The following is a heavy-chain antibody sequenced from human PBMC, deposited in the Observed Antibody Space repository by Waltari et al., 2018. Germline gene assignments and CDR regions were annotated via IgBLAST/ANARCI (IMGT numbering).Heavy chain of an antibody. V-gene: IGHV1-69*08. Sequence: QVQLVQSGAEVKKPGSSVKVSCKASGGTFSSYAISWVRQAPGQGLEWMGSISPIFGTANYAQKFQGRVTISADKSTSTAYMELSSLRSEDTAVYSCARDRAAAGEPAEYFQHWGQGTLVTVSS. CDR1: GGTFSSYA. CDR3: ARDRAAAGEPAEYFQH. D-gene: IGHD6-13*01. J-gene: IGHJ1*01. CDR2: ISPIFGTA.